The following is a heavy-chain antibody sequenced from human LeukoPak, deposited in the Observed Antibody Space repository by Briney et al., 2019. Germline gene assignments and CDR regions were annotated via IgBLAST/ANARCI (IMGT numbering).Heavy chain of an antibody. V-gene: IGHV3-48*03. D-gene: IGHD3-16*02. Sequence: GGSLRLSCAASGYTFSSYEMNWARQAPGKGLEWVSYIGSGGTTIYYADSVKGRFTISRDNAKNSLYLQMNSLRAEDTAVYYCAADGLTFGGVIHFWGQGTLVTVSS. CDR2: IGSGGTTI. CDR3: AADGLTFGGVIHF. J-gene: IGHJ4*02. CDR1: GYTFSSYE.